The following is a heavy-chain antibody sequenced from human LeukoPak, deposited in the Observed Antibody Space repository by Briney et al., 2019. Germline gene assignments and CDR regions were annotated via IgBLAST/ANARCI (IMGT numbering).Heavy chain of an antibody. CDR2: IYTSGST. Sequence: SETLSLTCTDSVGSISSGSYYWSSIRQPDGKGLKWIGRIYTSGSTNYHPSLKSRVTISVDTSKNHFSLKLSSVTAADTAVYYCARDLVSRSSSWYDAFDIWGQGTMVTVSS. J-gene: IGHJ3*02. CDR1: VGSISSGSYY. V-gene: IGHV4-61*02. CDR3: ARDLVSRSSSWYDAFDI. D-gene: IGHD6-13*01.